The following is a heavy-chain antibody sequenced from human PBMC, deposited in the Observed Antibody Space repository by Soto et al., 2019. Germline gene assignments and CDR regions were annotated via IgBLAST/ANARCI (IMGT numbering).Heavy chain of an antibody. Sequence: GESLKISCKGFGYTFTNYWIGWVRQMPGKGPEWMGIIYPGDSDTKYNPSFQGQVTISADKSITTTYLQWSSLKASDTAIYYCAASIFYYGMDVWGQRTTVTVSS. J-gene: IGHJ6*02. V-gene: IGHV5-51*01. CDR3: AASIFYYGMDV. CDR1: GYTFTNYW. CDR2: IYPGDSDT.